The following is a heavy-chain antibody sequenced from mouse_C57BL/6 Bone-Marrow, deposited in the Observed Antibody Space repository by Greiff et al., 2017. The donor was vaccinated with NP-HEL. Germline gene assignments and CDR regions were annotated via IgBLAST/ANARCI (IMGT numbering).Heavy chain of an antibody. CDR3: ARSLGGLRRRYYAMDY. J-gene: IGHJ4*01. Sequence: EVKLQESGGGLVQPGGSLSLSCAASGFTFTDYYMSWVRQPPGKALEWLGFIRNKANGYTTEYSASVKGRFTISRDNSQSILYLQMNALRAEDSATYYCARSLGGLRRRYYAMDYWGQGTSVTVSS. D-gene: IGHD2-2*01. V-gene: IGHV7-3*01. CDR1: GFTFTDYY. CDR2: IRNKANGYTT.